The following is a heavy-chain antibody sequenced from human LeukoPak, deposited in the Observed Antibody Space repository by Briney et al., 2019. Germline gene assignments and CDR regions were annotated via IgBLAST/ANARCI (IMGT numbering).Heavy chain of an antibody. Sequence: SETLSLTCTVSGAHISNYYWTWVRQSAAQGLEWIGRLHASESTIYNPSLKSRVTMSIDTFKDQLSLTLTSVTAADSAVYYCASLSSGAAFDVWGQGTVVTVSS. J-gene: IGHJ3*01. D-gene: IGHD3-22*01. V-gene: IGHV4-4*07. CDR3: ASLSSGAAFDV. CDR2: LHASEST. CDR1: GAHISNYY.